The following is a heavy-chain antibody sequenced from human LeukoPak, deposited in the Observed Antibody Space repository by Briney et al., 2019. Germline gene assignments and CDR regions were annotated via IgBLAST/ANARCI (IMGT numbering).Heavy chain of an antibody. CDR1: GGSFSGYY. J-gene: IGHJ5*02. CDR3: ARAVIVVAAATQRNWFDP. CDR2: INHSGST. Sequence: SETLSLTCAVYGGSFSGYYWSWIRQPPGKGLEWIGEINHSGSTNYNPSLKSRVTISVDTSKNQFSLKLSSVTAADTDIYYCARAVIVVAAATQRNWFDPWGQGTLVTVSS. D-gene: IGHD2-15*01. V-gene: IGHV4-34*01.